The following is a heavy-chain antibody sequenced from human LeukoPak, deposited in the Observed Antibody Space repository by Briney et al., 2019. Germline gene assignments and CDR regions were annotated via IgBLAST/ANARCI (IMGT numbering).Heavy chain of an antibody. V-gene: IGHV4-59*01. CDR1: GGSISSYY. J-gene: IGHJ5*02. CDR2: IYYSGST. D-gene: IGHD3-3*01. CDR3: ARGGGSDWFDP. Sequence: SETLSLTCTDSGGSISSYYWSWIRQPPGKGLEWIGYIYYSGSTNYNPSLKSRVTISVDTSKNQFSLKLSSVTAADTAVYYCARGGGSDWFDPWGQGTLVTVSS.